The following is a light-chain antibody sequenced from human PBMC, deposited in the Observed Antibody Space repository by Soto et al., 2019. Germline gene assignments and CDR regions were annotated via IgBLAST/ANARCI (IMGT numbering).Light chain of an antibody. CDR2: YNN. Sequence: QSVLTQPPSASGTPGQRVTISCSGGSSNIGTNGVNWYQQLPGMAPKLLIYYNNQRPSGVPDRFSGSKSGTSASLAISGLQSEDEADFYCAAWDGSLKSLLFGGGTKVTVL. J-gene: IGLJ2*01. V-gene: IGLV1-44*01. CDR1: SSNIGTNG. CDR3: AAWDGSLKSLL.